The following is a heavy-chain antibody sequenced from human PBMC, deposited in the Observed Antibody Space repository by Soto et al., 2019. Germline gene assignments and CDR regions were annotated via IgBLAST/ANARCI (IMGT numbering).Heavy chain of an antibody. J-gene: IGHJ4*02. D-gene: IGHD1-26*01. CDR3: ARVRRGSSSPLFDY. V-gene: IGHV4-59*01. CDR1: GGSISSYY. Sequence: ETLSLTCTVSGGSISSYYWSLIRQPPGKGLEWIGYIYYSGSTNYNPSLKSRVTISVDTSKNQFSLKLSSVTAADTAVYYCARVRRGSSSPLFDYWGQGTLVTVSS. CDR2: IYYSGST.